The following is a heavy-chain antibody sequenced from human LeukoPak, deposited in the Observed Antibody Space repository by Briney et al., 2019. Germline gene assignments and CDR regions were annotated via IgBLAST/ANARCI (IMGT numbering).Heavy chain of an antibody. J-gene: IGHJ4*02. CDR3: ARSGYSYDSDY. D-gene: IGHD5-18*01. CDR2: IYSGGST. V-gene: IGHV3-66*01. CDR1: GFTFSSYA. Sequence: GGSLRLSCAASGFTFSSYAMSWVRQAPGKGLEWVSVIYSGGSTYYADSVKGRFTISRDNSKNTLYLQMNSLRAEDTAVYYCARSGYSYDSDYWGQGTLVTVSS.